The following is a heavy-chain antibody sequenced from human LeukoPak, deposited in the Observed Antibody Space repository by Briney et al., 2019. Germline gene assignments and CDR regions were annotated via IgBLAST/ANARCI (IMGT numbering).Heavy chain of an antibody. CDR1: GYTFTSYG. V-gene: IGHV1-18*01. CDR2: ISAYNGNT. CDR3: ARDRTVLLIVATTQKNNWFDP. Sequence: EASVTVSFKASGYTFTSYGISWVRQAPGQGGEGVGWISAYNGNTNYAQKLQGRVTMTTDTSTSTAYMELRSLRSDDTAVYYCARDRTVLLIVATTQKNNWFDPWGQGTLVTVSS. J-gene: IGHJ5*02. D-gene: IGHD5-12*01.